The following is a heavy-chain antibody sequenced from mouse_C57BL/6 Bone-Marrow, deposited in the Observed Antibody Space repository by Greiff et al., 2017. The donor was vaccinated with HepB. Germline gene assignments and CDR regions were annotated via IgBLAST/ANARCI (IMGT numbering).Heavy chain of an antibody. D-gene: IGHD2-4*01. CDR3: TRRGIYDYALYY. CDR2: IHPNSGST. Sequence: QVQLQQSGPELVKPGASVKISCKASGYTFTSYWMHWVKQRPGQGLEWIGMIHPNSGSTNYNEKFKSKATLTVDKSSSTAYMQLSSLTSEDSAVYYCTRRGIYDYALYYWGQGTTLTVSS. CDR1: GYTFTSYW. V-gene: IGHV1-64*01. J-gene: IGHJ2*01.